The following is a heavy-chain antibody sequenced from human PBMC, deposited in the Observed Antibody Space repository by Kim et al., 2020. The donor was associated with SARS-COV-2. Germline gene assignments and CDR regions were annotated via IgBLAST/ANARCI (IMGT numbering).Heavy chain of an antibody. V-gene: IGHV3-30*18. CDR2: ISYEGSTQ. CDR1: GFTFNTYG. Sequence: GGSLRLSCAASGFTFNTYGMHWVRQAPGKGLEWVAVISYEGSTQYYADSVKGRFTISRDNSKNTLYLQMNSLRREDTAVYYCAKSFIGWYFGYDYCGQGTLGTVSS. D-gene: IGHD6-19*01. CDR3: AKSFIGWYFGYDY. J-gene: IGHJ4*02.